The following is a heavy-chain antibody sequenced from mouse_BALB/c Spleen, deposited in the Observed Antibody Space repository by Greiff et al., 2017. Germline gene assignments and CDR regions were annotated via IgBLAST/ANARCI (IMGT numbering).Heavy chain of an antibody. CDR1: GFSLTSYG. CDR2: IWAGGST. Sequence: LQESGPGLVAPSQSLSITCTVSGFSLTSYGVHWVRQPPGKDLEWLGVIWAGGSTNYNSALMSRLSISKDNSKSQVFLKINSLQTDDTAMYYCTRLAFGNYFDYWGQGTTLTVSS. CDR3: TRLAFGNYFDY. V-gene: IGHV2-9*02. D-gene: IGHD1-1*02. J-gene: IGHJ2*01.